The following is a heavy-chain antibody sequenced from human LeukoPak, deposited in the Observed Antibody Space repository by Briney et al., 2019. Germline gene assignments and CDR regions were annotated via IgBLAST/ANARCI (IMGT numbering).Heavy chain of an antibody. CDR2: ISSSSSYI. V-gene: IGHV3-21*01. D-gene: IGHD6-19*01. Sequence: GGSLRLSCAASGFTFSNYSMYWVRQAPGKGLEWVSSISSSSSYIYYADSVKGRFTISRDNAKNSLYLQMNSLRAEDTAVYYCARDGPWLVGFDYWGQGTLVTVSS. J-gene: IGHJ4*02. CDR1: GFTFSNYS. CDR3: ARDGPWLVGFDY.